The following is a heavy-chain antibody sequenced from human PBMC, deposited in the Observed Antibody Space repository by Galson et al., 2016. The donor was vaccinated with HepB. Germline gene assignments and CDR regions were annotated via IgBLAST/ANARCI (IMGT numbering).Heavy chain of an antibody. D-gene: IGHD3-3*01. V-gene: IGHV3-30*04. Sequence: SLRLSCAASALSFKSSAMHWVRQAPGKGLEWVAVISYDGSYKNYADSVKARFTISRDNSKKEVYLEMESLIPEDTAVYFCARDEAGGLRFLEWGRGTLVTVSS. CDR2: ISYDGSYK. J-gene: IGHJ4*02. CDR1: ALSFKSSA. CDR3: ARDEAGGLRFLE.